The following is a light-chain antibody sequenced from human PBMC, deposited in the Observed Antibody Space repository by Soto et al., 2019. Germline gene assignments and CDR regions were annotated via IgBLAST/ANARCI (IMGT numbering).Light chain of an antibody. Sequence: QSALTQPRSVSGSPGQSVTISCTGTNSDVGSYNYVSWYQQHPGKTPKLMIYDVSKRPSGVPDRFSGSKSGNTTSLTISGLQAEDEADYYCCSYEGSYTWVLETGTKVTVL. J-gene: IGLJ1*01. CDR2: DVS. CDR1: NSDVGSYNY. CDR3: CSYEGSYTWV. V-gene: IGLV2-11*01.